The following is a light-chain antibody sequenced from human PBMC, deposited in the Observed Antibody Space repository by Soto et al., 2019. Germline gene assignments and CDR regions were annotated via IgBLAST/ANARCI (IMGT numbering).Light chain of an antibody. CDR3: QQYNKWLYT. J-gene: IGKJ2*01. CDR1: QSVSIN. V-gene: IGKV3-15*01. CDR2: GAS. Sequence: EIVMTQSPATLSVSPGERATLSCRASQSVSINLAWYQQKPGQAPRLLIYGASSRATGIPARFSGSGSGTEFTLTISSLQSEDFAIYYCQQYNKWLYTFGQGTKLEIK.